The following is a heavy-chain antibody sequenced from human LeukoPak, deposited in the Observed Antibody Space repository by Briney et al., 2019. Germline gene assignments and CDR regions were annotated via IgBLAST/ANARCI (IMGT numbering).Heavy chain of an antibody. Sequence: PSETLSLTCAVSGGSISSYYWSWIRQPPGRGLEWIGSIHYSRSTSYNSSLKSRVTMSIDTSKNQFSLKLSSVTPADTAVYYCARQVYSSSWSYYFEYWGQGILVTVSS. D-gene: IGHD6-13*01. CDR3: ARQVYSSSWSYYFEY. CDR2: IHYSRST. J-gene: IGHJ4*02. CDR1: GGSISSYY. V-gene: IGHV4-59*01.